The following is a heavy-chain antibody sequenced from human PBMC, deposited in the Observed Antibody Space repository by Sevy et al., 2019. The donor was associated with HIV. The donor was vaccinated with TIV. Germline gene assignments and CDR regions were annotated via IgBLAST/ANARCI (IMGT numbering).Heavy chain of an antibody. Sequence: SETLSLTCTVSGGSISSSDSYWSWIRQPPGKGLEWLGYIHYSGGTYYNPFLKGRVAMSVDTSEKQFSLRLTVLTAAETAVYYCASKRGYNHGPFDYWGQGTLVTVSS. CDR1: GGSISSSDSY. D-gene: IGHD5-12*01. J-gene: IGHJ4*02. CDR3: ASKRGYNHGPFDY. V-gene: IGHV4-30-4*01. CDR2: IHYSGGT.